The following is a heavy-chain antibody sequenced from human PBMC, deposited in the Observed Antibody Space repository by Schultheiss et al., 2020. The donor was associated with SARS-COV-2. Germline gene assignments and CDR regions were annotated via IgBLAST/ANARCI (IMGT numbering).Heavy chain of an antibody. Sequence: GASLKISCAASGFTFSSYGMHWVRQAPGKGLEWVAVISYDGSNKYYADSVKGRFTISRDNSKNTLYLQMNSLRAEDTAVYYCAKVGRVRSRGGGFDYWGQGTLVTVSS. D-gene: IGHD2-15*01. CDR2: ISYDGSNK. J-gene: IGHJ4*02. CDR3: AKVGRVRSRGGGFDY. V-gene: IGHV3-30*18. CDR1: GFTFSSYG.